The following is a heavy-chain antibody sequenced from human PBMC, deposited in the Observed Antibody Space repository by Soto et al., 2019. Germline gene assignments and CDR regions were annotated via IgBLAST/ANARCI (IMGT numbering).Heavy chain of an antibody. J-gene: IGHJ5*02. CDR3: AISSGYADWFDP. CDR2: IYYSGST. V-gene: IGHV4-31*03. D-gene: IGHD3-22*01. Sequence: QVQLQESGPGLVKPSQTLSLTCTVSGGSISSGGYYWSWIRQHPGKGLEWIGYIYYSGSTYYNPSSKCRVTISVDTSKNQFSLKLRSVTAADTAVYYCAISSGYADWFDPWGQGTLVTVSS. CDR1: GGSISSGGYY.